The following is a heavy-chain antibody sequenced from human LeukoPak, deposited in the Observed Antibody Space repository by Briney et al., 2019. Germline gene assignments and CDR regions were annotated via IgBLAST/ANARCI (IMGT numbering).Heavy chain of an antibody. CDR2: VDHTGST. CDR3: ARGRVSSSTWYSTYYYYFYMDV. D-gene: IGHD4-11*01. CDR1: DDSITMYY. V-gene: IGHV4-59*01. J-gene: IGHJ6*03. Sequence: SETLSLTCSVSDDSITMYYWTWIRQPPGKGLEWIGYVDHTGSTNFNLSLNGRVSISRDTSKNLFSLRLRSVTAADTAVYFCARGRVSSSTWYSTYYYYFYMDVWGKGKTVTVSS.